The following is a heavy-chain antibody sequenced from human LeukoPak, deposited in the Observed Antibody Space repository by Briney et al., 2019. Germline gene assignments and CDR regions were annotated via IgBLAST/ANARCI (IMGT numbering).Heavy chain of an antibody. V-gene: IGHV4-39*07. CDR1: GGSISSSSYY. D-gene: IGHD4-17*01. Sequence: SETLCLTCSASGGSISSSSYYWGWIRQPTGRGLEWIGSIYYSGSTYYNPSLKSRVTMSVDTSKNQFSLKLTSVTAADTAIYYCARFDYAEYYFDYWGQGTLVTVSS. CDR2: IYYSGST. J-gene: IGHJ4*02. CDR3: ARFDYAEYYFDY.